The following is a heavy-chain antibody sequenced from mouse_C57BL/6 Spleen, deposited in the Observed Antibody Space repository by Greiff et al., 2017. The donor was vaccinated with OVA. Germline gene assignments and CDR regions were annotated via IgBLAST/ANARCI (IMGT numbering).Heavy chain of an antibody. Sequence: EVMLVESGGGLVKPGGSLKLSCAASGFTFSDYGMHWVRQAPEKGLEWVAYISSGSSTIYYAATVKGRFTISRDNAKNTLFLQMTSLRSEDTAMYYCARRANYFDYWGQGTTLTVSS. CDR3: ARRANYFDY. V-gene: IGHV5-17*01. CDR1: GFTFSDYG. J-gene: IGHJ2*01. CDR2: ISSGSSTI.